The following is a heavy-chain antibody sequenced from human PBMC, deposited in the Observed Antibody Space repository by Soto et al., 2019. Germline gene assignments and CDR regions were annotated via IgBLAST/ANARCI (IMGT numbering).Heavy chain of an antibody. Sequence: EVQLLESGGGLVQPGGSLRLSCAASGFTFTSYAMNWVRQAPGKGLEWVSVISGSGGSTYYADSVKGRFTISRDNSKNTLYLQMNGLRAEDTAVYYCANRTTGWYFDLWGRGTLVTVSS. CDR2: ISGSGGST. CDR1: GFTFTSYA. CDR3: ANRTTGWYFDL. V-gene: IGHV3-23*01. J-gene: IGHJ2*01.